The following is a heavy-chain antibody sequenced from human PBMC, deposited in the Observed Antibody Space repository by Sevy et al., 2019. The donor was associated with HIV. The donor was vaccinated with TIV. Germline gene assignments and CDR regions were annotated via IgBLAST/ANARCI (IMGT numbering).Heavy chain of an antibody. D-gene: IGHD2-8*02. V-gene: IGHV3-15*01. CDR1: GFTFYYAW. J-gene: IGHJ6*02. CDR3: STDPIIVLLVTDGMDV. CDR2: IKSKADGGTT. Sequence: GGSLRLSCAASGFTFYYAWKTWVRQAPGKGLEWVGRIKSKADGGTTDYSAPVKGRFIISRDDSKNTLYLQMNSLKTEDTAVYYCSTDPIIVLLVTDGMDVWGQGTTVTVSS.